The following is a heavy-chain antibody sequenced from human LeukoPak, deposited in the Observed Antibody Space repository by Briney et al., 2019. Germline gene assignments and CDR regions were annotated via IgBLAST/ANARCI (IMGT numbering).Heavy chain of an antibody. CDR1: GFIFSGYW. CDR3: AQGGSPGAFDY. Sequence: GGSLRLSCAASGFIFSGYWMHWVRQAPGKGLVWVSRINGDGSSTSYADSVKGRFTISRDNARNTLYLQMNSLRAEDTAVYYCAQGGSPGAFDYWGQGTLVTVSS. CDR2: INGDGSST. D-gene: IGHD1-26*01. J-gene: IGHJ4*02. V-gene: IGHV3-74*01.